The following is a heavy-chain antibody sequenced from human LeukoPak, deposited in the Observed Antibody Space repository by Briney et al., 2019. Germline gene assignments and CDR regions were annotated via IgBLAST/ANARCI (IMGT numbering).Heavy chain of an antibody. V-gene: IGHV3-64*02. CDR3: ARVGPATAFDY. CDR2: INYKGGTT. J-gene: IGHJ4*02. Sequence: PGGSLRLSCAASGFTLSSFSMHWVRQSSGRGLEYVSAINYKGGTTYYADSVKGRFTISRDNSKNTLYLQMASLRDEDMGVYCARVGPATAFDYWGQGTQVTVSS. CDR1: GFTLSSFS.